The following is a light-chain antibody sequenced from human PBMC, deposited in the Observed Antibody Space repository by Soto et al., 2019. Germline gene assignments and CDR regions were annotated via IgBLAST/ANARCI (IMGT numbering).Light chain of an antibody. CDR1: SSNIGTNY. CDR2: DNN. CDR3: GTWDSSLSAVV. V-gene: IGLV1-51*01. Sequence: QSVLTQPPSVSAAPGQTVTISCSGSSSNIGTNYVSWYQQLPGTAPRLLIYDNNERPSGIPDRFSGSKSGTSATLGITGLQTGDEADYYCGTWDSSLSAVVFGGGTKLTVL. J-gene: IGLJ2*01.